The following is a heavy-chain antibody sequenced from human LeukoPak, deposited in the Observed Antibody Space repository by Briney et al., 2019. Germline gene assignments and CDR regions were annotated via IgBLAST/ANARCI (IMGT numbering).Heavy chain of an antibody. J-gene: IGHJ5*02. Sequence: PSETLSLTCTVSGGSISSYYWSWIRQPPGKGLEWIGYIYYSGSTNYNPSLKSRVTISVDTSKNQFSLKLSSVTAADTAVYYCARAGRRYCSSTSCHNWFDLWGQGTLVTVSS. CDR3: ARAGRRYCSSTSCHNWFDL. CDR2: IYYSGST. D-gene: IGHD2-2*01. CDR1: GGSISSYY. V-gene: IGHV4-59*01.